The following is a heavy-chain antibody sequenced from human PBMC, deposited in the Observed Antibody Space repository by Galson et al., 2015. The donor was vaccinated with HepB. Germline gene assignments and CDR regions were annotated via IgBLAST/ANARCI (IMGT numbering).Heavy chain of an antibody. CDR2: ISYDGSNK. Sequence: SLRLSCAASGFTFSSYAMHWVRQAPGKGLEWVAVISYDGSNKYYADSVKGRFTISRDNSKNTLYLQMNSLRAEDTAVYYCARDAKIAVAGIPSYFDYWGQGTLVTVSS. V-gene: IGHV3-30-3*01. CDR1: GFTFSSYA. J-gene: IGHJ4*02. D-gene: IGHD6-19*01. CDR3: ARDAKIAVAGIPSYFDY.